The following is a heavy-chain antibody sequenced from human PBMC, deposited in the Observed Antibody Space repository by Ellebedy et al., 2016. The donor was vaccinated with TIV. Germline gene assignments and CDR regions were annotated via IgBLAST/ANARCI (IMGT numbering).Heavy chain of an antibody. D-gene: IGHD1-1*01. V-gene: IGHV3-7*01. J-gene: IGHJ4*02. CDR1: GFTFSSYW. CDR2: IKQDGTEK. CDR3: ARRYRTFIDY. Sequence: GESLKISCAASGFTFSSYWMSWVRQAPGKGLEWVANIKQDGTEKYYVDSVKGRFTISRDNAKNSLYLQMNSLRAEDTAMFYCARRYRTFIDYWGQGTLVTVSS.